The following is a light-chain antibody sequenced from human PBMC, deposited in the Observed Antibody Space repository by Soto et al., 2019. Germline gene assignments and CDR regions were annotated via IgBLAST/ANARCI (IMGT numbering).Light chain of an antibody. V-gene: IGKV3-20*01. Sequence: EIVLTQSPGTLSLSPGERATLSCRASQSVSSSYLAWYQQKPGQAPRLLIYGASSRATGIPDRFSGSGSGTDFTLTICRLEPEDFAMYYCQQYGSSPHTFGQGTKREIK. CDR3: QQYGSSPHT. J-gene: IGKJ2*01. CDR2: GAS. CDR1: QSVSSSY.